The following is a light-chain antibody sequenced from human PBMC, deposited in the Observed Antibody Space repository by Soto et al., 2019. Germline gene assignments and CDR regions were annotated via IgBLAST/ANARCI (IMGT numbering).Light chain of an antibody. V-gene: IGKV3-20*01. CDR2: GAS. CDR1: QSVSSSY. Sequence: EIVLTQSPGTLSLSPGERATLSCRASQSVSSSYLAWYQQKPGQAPRLLMYGASSRATGIPDRFSGSGSGTDFTLTISRLEPEDFAVYYCHHYGDTPRTFGQGTKVDIK. CDR3: HHYGDTPRT. J-gene: IGKJ1*01.